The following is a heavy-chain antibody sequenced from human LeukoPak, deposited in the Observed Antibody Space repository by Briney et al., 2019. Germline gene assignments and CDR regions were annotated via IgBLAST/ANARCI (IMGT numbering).Heavy chain of an antibody. V-gene: IGHV3-23*01. CDR2: ITGSGGST. CDR3: AVSYYGSGSYYNY. Sequence: GGSLRLSCAASGFTFSTYAMSWVRQAPGKGLEWVSAITGSGGSTYYADSVKGRFTISRDNSKNTLYLQMNSLRAEDTAVYYCAVSYYGSGSYYNYWGQGTLVTVSS. J-gene: IGHJ4*02. D-gene: IGHD3-10*01. CDR1: GFTFSTYA.